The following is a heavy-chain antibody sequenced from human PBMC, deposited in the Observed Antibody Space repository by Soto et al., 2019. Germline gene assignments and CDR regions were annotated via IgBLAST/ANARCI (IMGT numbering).Heavy chain of an antibody. J-gene: IGHJ5*02. D-gene: IGHD3-22*01. Sequence: QVQLQESGPGLVKPSQTLSLTCTVSGGSISSGGYYWSWIRQHPGKGLEWIGYIYYSGSTYYNPCLKSRVTISVDTSKNQFSLKLSSVTAADTAVYYCARDPGGIVVEGNWFDPWGQGTLVTVSS. V-gene: IGHV4-31*03. CDR3: ARDPGGIVVEGNWFDP. CDR1: GGSISSGGYY. CDR2: IYYSGST.